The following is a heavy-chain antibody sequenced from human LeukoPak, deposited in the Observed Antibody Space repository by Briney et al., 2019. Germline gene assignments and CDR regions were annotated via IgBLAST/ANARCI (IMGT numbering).Heavy chain of an antibody. CDR3: ARAGPRRDGYNGDY. J-gene: IGHJ4*02. D-gene: IGHD5-24*01. CDR2: IYYSGST. Sequence: SETLSLTCTVSGGSISSYYWSWIRQPPGKGLEWIGYIYYSGSTNYNASLTNRVTISVDTSKNQFSLKLSSVTAADTAVYYCARAGPRRDGYNGDYWGQGTLVTVSS. CDR1: GGSISSYY. V-gene: IGHV4-59*01.